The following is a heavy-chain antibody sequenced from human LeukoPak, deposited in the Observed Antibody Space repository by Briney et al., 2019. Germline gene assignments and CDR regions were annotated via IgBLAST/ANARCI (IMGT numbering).Heavy chain of an antibody. V-gene: IGHV4-31*03. Sequence: SETLSLTCTVSGGSISSGGYYWSWIRQHPGKGLEWIGYIYYSGSTYYNPPLKSRVTISVDTSKNQFSLKLSSVTAADTAVYYCARSGIAARQGVNYYYYYGMDVWGQGTTVTVSS. CDR3: ARSGIAARQGVNYYYYYGMDV. J-gene: IGHJ6*02. D-gene: IGHD6-6*01. CDR1: GGSISSGGYY. CDR2: IYYSGST.